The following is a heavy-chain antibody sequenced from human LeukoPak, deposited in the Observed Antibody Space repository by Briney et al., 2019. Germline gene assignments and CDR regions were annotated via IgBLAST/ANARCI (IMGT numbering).Heavy chain of an antibody. CDR3: ARDVVYYGSGSPNWFDP. J-gene: IGHJ5*02. CDR1: GGTFSSYA. D-gene: IGHD3-10*01. V-gene: IGHV1-69*13. Sequence: ASVKVSCKASGGTFSSYAISWVRQAPGQGLEWMGGIIPIFGTANYAQKFQGRVTITADEPTSTAYMELSSLRSEDTAVYNCARDVVYYGSGSPNWFDPWGQGTLVTVSS. CDR2: IIPIFGTA.